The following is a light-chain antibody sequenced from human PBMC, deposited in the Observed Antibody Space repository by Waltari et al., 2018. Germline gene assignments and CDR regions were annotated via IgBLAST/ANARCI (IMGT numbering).Light chain of an antibody. Sequence: EILSTQSPGTLSLSPGERATLSCRASESVPSDYIDWYHQKPGQAPRLLISGASTRATGIGDRFSGSGSGTDFTLTISRLEPEDFAVYYCHQYGSLPWTFGQGTQFEIK. V-gene: IGKV3-20*01. CDR1: ESVPSDY. CDR2: GAS. CDR3: HQYGSLPWT. J-gene: IGKJ1*01.